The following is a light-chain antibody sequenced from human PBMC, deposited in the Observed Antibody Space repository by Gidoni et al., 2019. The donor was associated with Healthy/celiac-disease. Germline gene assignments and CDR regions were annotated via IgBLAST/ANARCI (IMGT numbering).Light chain of an antibody. V-gene: IGLV2-14*01. J-gene: IGLJ3*02. CDR2: EVS. Sequence: QSALTQPASVSESPGQSITIPGTGTSDDVGAYNYVPWYQQPPGKAPKLLIYEVSNRPSGVSNRFSGSKSGNTASLTISGLQAEDEADYYCSSYASSSTPWVFGGGTKLTVL. CDR1: SDDVGAYNY. CDR3: SSYASSSTPWV.